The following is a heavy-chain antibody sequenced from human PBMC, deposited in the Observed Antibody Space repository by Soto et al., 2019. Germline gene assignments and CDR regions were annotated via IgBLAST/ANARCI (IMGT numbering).Heavy chain of an antibody. CDR1: GFTVSSNY. Sequence: EVQLVESGGGLVQPGGSLRLSCAASGFTVSSNYMSWVRQAPGKGLEWVSVIYSGGSTYYADSVKGRFTISRDNSKNTLYLQMNSLRAEDTAVYYCARDRGYYGSGSYYAFDYWGQGTLVTVSS. J-gene: IGHJ4*02. CDR3: ARDRGYYGSGSYYAFDY. CDR2: IYSGGST. V-gene: IGHV3-66*01. D-gene: IGHD3-10*01.